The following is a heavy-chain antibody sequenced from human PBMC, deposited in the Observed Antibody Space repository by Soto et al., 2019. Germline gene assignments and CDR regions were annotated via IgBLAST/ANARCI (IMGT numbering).Heavy chain of an antibody. CDR3: ARGQRFSDWFDP. V-gene: IGHV4-4*07. CDR2: IYSSGST. Sequence: SETLSLTCTVTGGTLSGYYWTWIRQSAGGGLEWIGRIYSSGSTNYNPSLKSRVTISLDTSMGHFSLRLRSVSAADTAVYYCARGQRFSDWFDPWGQGTLVTVSS. CDR1: GGTLSGYY. J-gene: IGHJ5*02. D-gene: IGHD3-3*01.